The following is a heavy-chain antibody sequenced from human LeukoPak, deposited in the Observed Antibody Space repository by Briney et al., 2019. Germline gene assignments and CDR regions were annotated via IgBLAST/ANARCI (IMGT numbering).Heavy chain of an antibody. V-gene: IGHV1-2*02. CDR2: INPSTGST. CDR3: ARDPPNWGATAKYFDY. CDR1: GYTFTNNH. D-gene: IGHD1-26*01. Sequence: ASVKVPCKASGYTFTNNHIHWVRQAPGQGLEWMGIINPSTGSTTYAQKFQGRVTMTRDTSISTAYMELSRLRSDDTAVYYCARDPPNWGATAKYFDYWGQGTLVIVSS. J-gene: IGHJ4*02.